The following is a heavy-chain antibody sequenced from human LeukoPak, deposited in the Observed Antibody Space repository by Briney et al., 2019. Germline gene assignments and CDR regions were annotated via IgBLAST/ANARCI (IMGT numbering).Heavy chain of an antibody. Sequence: ASVKVSCKASGYTFSNYGISWVRQAPGQGLEWVAWISVYNGNTDYAQRVQDRITLTTDTSTSTAYMEVSSLRSDDTAVYYCAREGGEHCSSTSCLEGFDYWGQGTLVTVSS. V-gene: IGHV1-18*01. J-gene: IGHJ4*02. D-gene: IGHD2-2*01. CDR2: ISVYNGNT. CDR3: AREGGEHCSSTSCLEGFDY. CDR1: GYTFSNYG.